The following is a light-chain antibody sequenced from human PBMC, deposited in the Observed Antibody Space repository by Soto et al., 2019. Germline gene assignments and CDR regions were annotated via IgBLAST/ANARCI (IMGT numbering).Light chain of an antibody. CDR2: EGT. J-gene: IGLJ1*01. CDR1: SSDVVTYNL. V-gene: IGLV2-23*01. CDR3: FSYAGDSVYV. Sequence: QSVLTQPASVSGSPGQSISISCTGTSSDVVTYNLVSWYQQHPGKAPTVLIYEGTKRPSGVSDRFSGSKSGDTASLTISGLQAEDEADYYCFSYAGDSVYVFGTGTKVTVL.